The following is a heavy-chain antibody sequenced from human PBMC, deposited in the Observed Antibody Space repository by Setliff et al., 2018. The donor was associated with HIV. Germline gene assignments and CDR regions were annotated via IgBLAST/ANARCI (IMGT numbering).Heavy chain of an antibody. CDR2: IYNSGST. Sequence: LSLTCTVSGGSTSSYYWSWIRQPPGKGLEWIGYIYNSGSTNYNPSLKSRVTISVDTSKNQFSLKLSSVTAADTAVYYCARHGFNMLMGMDAFDLWGPGTMVTVSS. D-gene: IGHD3-10*02. CDR3: ARHGFNMLMGMDAFDL. J-gene: IGHJ3*01. CDR1: GGSTSSYY. V-gene: IGHV4-59*08.